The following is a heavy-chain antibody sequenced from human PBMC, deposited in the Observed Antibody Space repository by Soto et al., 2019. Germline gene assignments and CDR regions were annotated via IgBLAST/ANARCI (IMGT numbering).Heavy chain of an antibody. CDR2: ISYDGSNK. D-gene: IGHD6-13*01. CDR3: AKMGAAAGTLNYYYYYGMDV. V-gene: IGHV3-30*18. J-gene: IGHJ6*02. Sequence: KGLERVAVISYDGSNKYSADSVKGRFTISRDNSKNTLYLQMNSLRAEDTAVYYCAKMGAAAGTLNYYYYYGMDVWGQGTTVTVSS.